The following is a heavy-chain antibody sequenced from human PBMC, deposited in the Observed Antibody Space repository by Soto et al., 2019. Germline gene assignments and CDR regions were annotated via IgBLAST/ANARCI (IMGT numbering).Heavy chain of an antibody. CDR3: ARDLGYCSGGSCGRYFDL. Sequence: PGGSLRLSCAASGFTFSSYWMHWVRQAPGKGLVWVSRINSDRSSTSYADSVKGRFTISRDNAKNTLYLQMNSLRAEDTVVYYCARDLGYCSGGSCGRYFDLWGRGTLVTVSS. D-gene: IGHD2-15*01. V-gene: IGHV3-74*01. J-gene: IGHJ2*01. CDR2: INSDRSST. CDR1: GFTFSSYW.